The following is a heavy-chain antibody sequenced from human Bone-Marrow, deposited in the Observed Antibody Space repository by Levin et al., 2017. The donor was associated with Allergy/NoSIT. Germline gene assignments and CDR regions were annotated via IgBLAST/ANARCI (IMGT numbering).Heavy chain of an antibody. J-gene: IGHJ3*01. CDR1: GFAFDDYS. Sequence: QTGGSLRLSCVASGFAFDDYSMHWVRQAPGKGLEWVSGINWNSGNRGYADSVQGRFTISRDNDKNSLYLQMDTLRPEDTALYYCAKDSEGIQWLVGDAFDLWGQGTMVVVSS. V-gene: IGHV3-9*01. D-gene: IGHD6-19*01. CDR2: INWNSGNR. CDR3: AKDSEGIQWLVGDAFDL.